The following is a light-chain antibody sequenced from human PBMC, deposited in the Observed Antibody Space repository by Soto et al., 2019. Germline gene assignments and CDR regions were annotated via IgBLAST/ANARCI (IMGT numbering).Light chain of an antibody. CDR1: QSVSSSY. J-gene: IGKJ2*01. V-gene: IGKV3-20*01. CDR3: QQYGSSPYT. Sequence: EIVLMQSPGTLSLSPGERATLSCRASQSVSSSYLVWYQQKPGQAPRLLIYGASSRATGIPDRFSGSGSGTDFTLTISRLEPEDFAVYYCQQYGSSPYTFGQGTKLEIK. CDR2: GAS.